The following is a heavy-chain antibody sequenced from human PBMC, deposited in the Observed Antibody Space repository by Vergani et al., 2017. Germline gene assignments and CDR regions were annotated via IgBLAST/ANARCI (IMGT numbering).Heavy chain of an antibody. J-gene: IGHJ4*02. Sequence: VQLVESGGGLVKPGGSLRLSCAASGFTFSSYSMNWVRPAPGKGLEWVSSISSSSSYIYYADSVKGRFTISRDNAKNSLYLQMNSLRAEDTAVYYCARASSRSGYCFDYWGQGTLVTVSS. D-gene: IGHD3-22*01. V-gene: IGHV3-21*01. CDR1: GFTFSSYS. CDR2: ISSSSSYI. CDR3: ARASSRSGYCFDY.